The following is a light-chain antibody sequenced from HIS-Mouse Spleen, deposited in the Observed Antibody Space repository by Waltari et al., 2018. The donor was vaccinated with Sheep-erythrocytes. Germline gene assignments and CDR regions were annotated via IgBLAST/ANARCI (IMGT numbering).Light chain of an antibody. V-gene: IGLV2-11*01. CDR3: CSYAGSYNHV. J-gene: IGLJ1*01. CDR2: DVS. CDR1: SSDVGGYNY. Sequence: QSALTQPRSVSGSPGQSVTISCTGTSSDVGGYNYVSWYQQHPGNAPKLMIYDVSTRPSGGADRSSGYKAGNTASLTISGLQAEDEADYYCCSYAGSYNHVFATGTKVTVL.